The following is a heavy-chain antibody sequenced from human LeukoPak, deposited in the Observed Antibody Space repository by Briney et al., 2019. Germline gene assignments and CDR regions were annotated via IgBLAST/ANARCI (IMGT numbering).Heavy chain of an antibody. CDR2: MNPNSGNT. CDR1: GYSFTSYW. CDR3: ARESPIAAAGTGNWFDP. D-gene: IGHD6-13*01. Sequence: GESLKISCKGSGYSFTSYWIGWVRQATGQGLEWMGWMNPNSGNTGYAQKFQGRVTITRNTSISTAYMELSRLRSDDTAVYYCARESPIAAAGTGNWFDPWGQGTLVTVSS. V-gene: IGHV1-8*03. J-gene: IGHJ5*02.